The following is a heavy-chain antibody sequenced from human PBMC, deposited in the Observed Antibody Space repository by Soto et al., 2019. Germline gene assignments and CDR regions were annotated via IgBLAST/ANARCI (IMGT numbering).Heavy chain of an antibody. CDR3: ARGSTSFDS. J-gene: IGHJ4*02. V-gene: IGHV3-7*01. CDR1: GFTFSANW. Sequence: GGSLRLSCAASGFTFSANWMSWVRQAPGKGLEWVANIWRDGSDKNYVGSVRGRFSISRDNAKNSLFLQMNSLGADDTAVYYCARGSTSFDSWGLGTLVTVSS. D-gene: IGHD2-2*01. CDR2: IWRDGSDK.